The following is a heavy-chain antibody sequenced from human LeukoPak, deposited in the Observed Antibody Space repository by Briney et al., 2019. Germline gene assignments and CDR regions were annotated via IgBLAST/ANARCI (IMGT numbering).Heavy chain of an antibody. CDR2: ISYDGSNK. CDR3: AKDAAGTATPSLDI. V-gene: IGHV3-30*18. Sequence: GGSLRLSCAASGFTFSSYGMHWVRQAPGKGLEWVAVISYDGSNKYYADSVKGRFTISRDNSKNTLYLQMNSLRAEDTAVYYRAKDAAGTATPSLDIWGQGTMVTVSS. J-gene: IGHJ3*02. D-gene: IGHD6-13*01. CDR1: GFTFSSYG.